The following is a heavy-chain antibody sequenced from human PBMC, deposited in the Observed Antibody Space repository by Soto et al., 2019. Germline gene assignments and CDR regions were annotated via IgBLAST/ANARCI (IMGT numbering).Heavy chain of an antibody. V-gene: IGHV3-7*01. Sequence: SCAAPGFTFSSYWMSWVRQAPGKGLEWVANIKQDGSEKYYVDSVKGRFTISRDNAKNSLYLQMNSLRAEDTAVYYCARETTRYMDVWGKGTTVTVSS. CDR2: IKQDGSEK. J-gene: IGHJ6*03. CDR3: ARETTRYMDV. D-gene: IGHD4-17*01. CDR1: GFTFSSYW.